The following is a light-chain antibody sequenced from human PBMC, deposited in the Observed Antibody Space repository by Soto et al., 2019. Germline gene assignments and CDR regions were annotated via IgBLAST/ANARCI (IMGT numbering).Light chain of an antibody. CDR3: QQLNSFPLT. V-gene: IGKV1-9*01. CDR2: AAS. CDR1: QGISSD. J-gene: IGKJ4*01. Sequence: DIQLTQSPSFLSASVGDRVAITCRASQGISSDLAWYQQKPGKAPKLLNYAASTLQTGVPSRFSGSGSGTEFTLTISRLQPEDFATYYCQQLNSFPLTFGGGTKVEI.